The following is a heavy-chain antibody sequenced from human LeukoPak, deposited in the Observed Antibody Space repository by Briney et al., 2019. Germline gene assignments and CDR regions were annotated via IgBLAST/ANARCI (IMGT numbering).Heavy chain of an antibody. Sequence: PSETLSLTCAVYGGSFSGYYWSWIRQPPGKGLEWIWEINHSGSTTYNPSLKSRVTISVDTSKSQFSLKLSSVTAADTAVYYCASGLVIQLRGRRFDPWGQGTLVTVSS. CDR3: ASGLVIQLRGRRFDP. J-gene: IGHJ5*02. CDR2: INHSGST. V-gene: IGHV4-34*01. D-gene: IGHD5-18*01. CDR1: GGSFSGYY.